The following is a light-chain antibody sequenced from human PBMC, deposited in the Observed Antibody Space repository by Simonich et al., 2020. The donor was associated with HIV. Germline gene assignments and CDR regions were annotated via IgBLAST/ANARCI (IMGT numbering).Light chain of an antibody. CDR2: SNN. CDR1: SSNIGSNT. CDR3: QSYDSSLSGLVV. J-gene: IGLJ2*01. Sequence: QSVLTQPPSASGTPGQRVTISCSGSSSNIGSNTVNWYQQLPGTAPKLLIYSNNQRPSGVPDRFSGSKSGTSASLAITGLQAEDEADYYCQSYDSSLSGLVVFGGGTKLTVL. V-gene: IGLV1-44*01.